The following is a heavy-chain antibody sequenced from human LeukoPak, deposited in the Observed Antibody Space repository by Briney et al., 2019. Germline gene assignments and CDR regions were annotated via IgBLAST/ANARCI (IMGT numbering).Heavy chain of an antibody. V-gene: IGHV3-21*04. CDR2: ISSSSSYI. CDR1: GFTFSDYT. Sequence: PGGSLRLSCAASGFTFSDYTMNWVRQAPGKGLEWVSSISSSSSYIYYADSVKGRFTISRDNAKNSLYLQMNSLRAEDTAVYYCAKGARVNSYAVLDYWGQGTLVTVSS. J-gene: IGHJ4*02. D-gene: IGHD5-18*01. CDR3: AKGARVNSYAVLDY.